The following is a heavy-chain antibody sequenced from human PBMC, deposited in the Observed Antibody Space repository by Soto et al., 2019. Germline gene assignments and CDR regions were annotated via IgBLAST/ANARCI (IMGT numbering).Heavy chain of an antibody. CDR3: AGDSSSYYGMDV. D-gene: IGHD6-6*01. CDR1: GFTVSSNY. Sequence: GESLKISCAASGFTVSSNYMSWVRQAPGKGLEWVSVIYSGGSTYYADSVKGRFTISRDNSKNTLYLQMNSLRAEDTAVYYCAGDSSSYYGMDVWGQGTTVTVSS. V-gene: IGHV3-53*01. CDR2: IYSGGST. J-gene: IGHJ6*02.